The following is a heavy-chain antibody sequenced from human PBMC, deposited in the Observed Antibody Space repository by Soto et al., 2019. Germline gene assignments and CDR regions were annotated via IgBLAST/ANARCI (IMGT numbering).Heavy chain of an antibody. CDR2: IIPIFGTA. V-gene: IGHV1-69*06. J-gene: IGHJ6*02. CDR1: GGTFSSYA. CDR3: ARVMVPAAKVIPPYYYYGMDV. D-gene: IGHD2-2*01. Sequence: SVKVSCKASGGTFSSYAISWVRQAPGQGLEWMGGIIPIFGTANYAQKFQGRVTITADKSTSTAYMELSSLRSEDTAVYYCARVMVPAAKVIPPYYYYGMDVWGQGTLVTVSS.